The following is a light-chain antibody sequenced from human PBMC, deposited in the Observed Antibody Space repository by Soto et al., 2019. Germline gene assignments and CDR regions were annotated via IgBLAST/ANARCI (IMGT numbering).Light chain of an antibody. V-gene: IGKV1-5*01. J-gene: IGKJ1*01. Sequence: DIQMTQSPSTLSASVGDRVTITCRASQSISSWLAWYQQKPGKAPKFLIYNASSLESGVPSRFSGSGSGTEFTLTISSLQPDDFATYCCQQYSSYSTFGQGTKVDIK. CDR1: QSISSW. CDR3: QQYSSYST. CDR2: NAS.